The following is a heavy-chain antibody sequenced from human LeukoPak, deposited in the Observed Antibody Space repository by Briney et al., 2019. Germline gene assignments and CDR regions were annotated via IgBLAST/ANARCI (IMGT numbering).Heavy chain of an antibody. CDR3: ARGWQPLGYFDY. J-gene: IGHJ4*02. CDR2: ISGSGSNT. D-gene: IGHD4-23*01. Sequence: GGSLRLSCAASAFSFSNYNMNWVRQAPGKGLEWVSAISGSGSNTYYADSVKGRFTISRDNSKNTLYLLMNSLRVDDTDTAVYYCARGWQPLGYFDYWGQGTLVTVSS. V-gene: IGHV3-23*01. CDR1: AFSFSNYN.